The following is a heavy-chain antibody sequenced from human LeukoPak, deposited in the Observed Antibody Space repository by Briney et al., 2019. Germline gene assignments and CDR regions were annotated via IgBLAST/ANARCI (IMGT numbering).Heavy chain of an antibody. Sequence: PSETLSLTCAVYGGSFSGYYWSWIRQPPGKGLEWIGEINHSGSTNYNPSHKSRVTISVDTSKNQFSLKLSSVTAADTAVYYCARVWDYDFWSGYYTFDYWGQGTLVTVSS. CDR2: INHSGST. D-gene: IGHD3-3*01. V-gene: IGHV4-34*01. CDR3: ARVWDYDFWSGYYTFDY. CDR1: GGSFSGYY. J-gene: IGHJ4*02.